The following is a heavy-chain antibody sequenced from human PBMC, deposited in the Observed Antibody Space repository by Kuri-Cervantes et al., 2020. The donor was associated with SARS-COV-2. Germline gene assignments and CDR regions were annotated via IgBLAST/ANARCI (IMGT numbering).Heavy chain of an antibody. V-gene: IGHV3-21*01. CDR2: ISSSSSYI. CDR3: ARELHLSRTDAFDI. J-gene: IGHJ3*02. Sequence: GESLKISCAASGFTFSSYSMNWVRQAPGKGLEWVSSISSSSSYIYYADSVKGRFTISRDNAKNSLYLQMNSLRAEDTAVYYCARELHLSRTDAFDIWGQGTMVTVSS. D-gene: IGHD5-24*01. CDR1: GFTFSSYS.